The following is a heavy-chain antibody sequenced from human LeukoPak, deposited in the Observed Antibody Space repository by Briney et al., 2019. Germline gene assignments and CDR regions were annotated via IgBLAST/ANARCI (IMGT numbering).Heavy chain of an antibody. CDR3: ARDSKEWLHNFDY. J-gene: IGHJ4*02. Sequence: VGSLRLSCAASGFTFSSYEMNWVRQAPGKGLEWISYISSSGSTIYYADSVKGRFTISRDNAKNSLYLQMNSLRAEDTAVYYCARDSKEWLHNFDYWGQGTLVTVSS. CDR2: ISSSGSTI. D-gene: IGHD5-12*01. CDR1: GFTFSSYE. V-gene: IGHV3-48*03.